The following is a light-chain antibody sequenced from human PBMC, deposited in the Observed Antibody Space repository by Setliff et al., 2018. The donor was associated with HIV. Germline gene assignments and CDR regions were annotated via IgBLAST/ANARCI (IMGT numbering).Light chain of an antibody. CDR1: SGAVSNSHK. Sequence: TVVTQEPSLSVSPGGTVTLTCGLSSGAVSNSHKPSWYQQTPGQPPRTLIYDTNSRSSGVPDHFSGSIFGNTAALTITGAQADDESDYYCLLFMSTAYVFGTGTKVTVL. CDR3: LLFMSTAYV. J-gene: IGLJ1*01. CDR2: DTN. V-gene: IGLV8-61*01.